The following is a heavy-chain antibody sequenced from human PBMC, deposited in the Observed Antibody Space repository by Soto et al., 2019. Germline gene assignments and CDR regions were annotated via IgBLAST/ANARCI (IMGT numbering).Heavy chain of an antibody. Sequence: SETLSLTCTVSGGSISRGDYYWTWIRQPPGKGLEWIGYIYSSGGIYYNPSLKSRVTISVDTSKNQFSLKLSSVTAADTAVYYCARASTPVTTLDYWGQETLVTVSS. V-gene: IGHV4-30-4*01. CDR3: ARASTPVTTLDY. D-gene: IGHD4-17*01. CDR1: GGSISRGDYY. CDR2: IYSSGGI. J-gene: IGHJ4*02.